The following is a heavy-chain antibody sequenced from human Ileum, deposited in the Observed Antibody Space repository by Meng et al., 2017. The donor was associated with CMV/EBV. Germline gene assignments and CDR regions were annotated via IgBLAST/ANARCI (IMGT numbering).Heavy chain of an antibody. J-gene: IGHJ4*02. CDR3: ARADSDIAMGVYYFHS. CDR1: GFTFDDYA. Sequence: GESLKISCAASGFTFDDYAMHWARQAPGKGLEWVSHISWDGIDTYYADSVKGRFTVSRDNSKNYLYLQMHSLRVEDTAFYYCARADSDIAMGVYYFHSWAQGTLVTVSS. CDR2: ISWDGIDT. V-gene: IGHV3-43D*03. D-gene: IGHD5-18*01.